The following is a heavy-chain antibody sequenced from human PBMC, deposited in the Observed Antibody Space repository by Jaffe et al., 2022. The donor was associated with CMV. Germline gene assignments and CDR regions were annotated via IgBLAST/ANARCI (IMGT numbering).Heavy chain of an antibody. Sequence: EVQLVESGGGLVQPGGSLRLSCAASGFSISSYDMNWVRQAPGKGLEWVSYMSGLTGSTWYADSVKGRFTISRDNAKNSLYLQMNSLRDEDTAVFYCARGHFSVWGQGTTVTVSS. V-gene: IGHV3-48*02. J-gene: IGHJ6*02. D-gene: IGHD3-3*02. CDR3: ARGHFSV. CDR1: GFSISSYD. CDR2: MSGLTGST.